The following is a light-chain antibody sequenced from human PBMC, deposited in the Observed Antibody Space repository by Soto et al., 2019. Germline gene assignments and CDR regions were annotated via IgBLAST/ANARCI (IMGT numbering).Light chain of an antibody. J-gene: IGLJ1*01. CDR3: NLNRPISTYV. V-gene: IGLV2-14*01. CDR1: SSDIGGYNF. Sequence: QSALTQPASVSGSPGQSITISCTGTSSDIGGYNFVSWYQQHPGKAPKLLIYDVRNRPSGVSNRFSGSKSGNTASLTISGLQAEDEADYYCNLNRPISTYVFGTGTKLTV. CDR2: DVR.